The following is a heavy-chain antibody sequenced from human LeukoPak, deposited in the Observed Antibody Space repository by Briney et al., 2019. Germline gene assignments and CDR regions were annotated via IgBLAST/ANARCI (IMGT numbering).Heavy chain of an antibody. J-gene: IGHJ3*02. CDR3: ARDTAFDI. CDR1: GFTFSSYS. Sequence: GGSLRLSCAASGFTFSSYSMSWVRQAPGKGLEWVSSISNSRNYIYYADSVKGRFTISRDNAKNSLYLQMNSLRAEDTAVYYCARDTAFDIWGQGTMVTVSS. V-gene: IGHV3-21*01. CDR2: ISNSRNYI.